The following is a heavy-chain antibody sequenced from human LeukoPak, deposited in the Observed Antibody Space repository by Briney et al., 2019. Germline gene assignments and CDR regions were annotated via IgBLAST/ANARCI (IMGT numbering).Heavy chain of an antibody. Sequence: GGSLRLSCAGSGFTFSNAWMSWVRQAPGKGLEWVGRIKSKTDGGTTDYAAPVKGRFTISRDASKNTLYLQMNSLKTEDTAVYYCTTEKDGQDAFDIWGQGTMVTVSS. CDR3: TTEKDGQDAFDI. J-gene: IGHJ3*02. CDR2: IKSKTDGGTT. CDR1: GFTFSNAW. V-gene: IGHV3-15*01.